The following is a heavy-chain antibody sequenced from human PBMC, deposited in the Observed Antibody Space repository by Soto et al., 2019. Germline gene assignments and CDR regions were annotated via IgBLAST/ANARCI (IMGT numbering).Heavy chain of an antibody. V-gene: IGHV1-46*01. D-gene: IGHD6-13*01. Sequence: QVQLVQSGAEVKKPGASVKLSCKASGYTFINYYIHWVRQAPGQGLEWMGIFNPTSGSTNYAQKFQCRVPLTMDTSTRTVYMELSSLRFDDTAVYYCARDLAAGDYWGQGTLVTVSS. CDR3: ARDLAAGDY. CDR2: FNPTSGST. CDR1: GYTFINYY. J-gene: IGHJ4*02.